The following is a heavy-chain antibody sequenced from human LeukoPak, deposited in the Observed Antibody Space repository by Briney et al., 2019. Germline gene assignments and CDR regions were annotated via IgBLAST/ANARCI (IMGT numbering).Heavy chain of an antibody. CDR1: GGSISSSSYY. D-gene: IGHD6-13*01. CDR3: ARHVFLGFNSSSWYKVGWFDP. J-gene: IGHJ5*02. Sequence: SETLSLTCTVSGGSISSSSYYWGWIRQPPGKGLEWIGSIYYSGSTYYNPSLKSRVTISVDTSKNQFSLKLSSVTAADTAVYYCARHVFLGFNSSSWYKVGWFDPWGQGTLVTVSS. CDR2: IYYSGST. V-gene: IGHV4-39*01.